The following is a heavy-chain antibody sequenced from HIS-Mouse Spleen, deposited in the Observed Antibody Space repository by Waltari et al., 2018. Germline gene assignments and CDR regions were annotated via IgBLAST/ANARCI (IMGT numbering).Heavy chain of an antibody. CDR3: AREIPYSSSWYDWYFDL. CDR2: IYFSGST. J-gene: IGHJ2*01. V-gene: IGHV4-39*07. Sequence: QLQLQESGPGLVKPSETLSLTCTVSGGSISSSSYYLGWIRQPPGKGLGGIGSIYFSGSTSYNPSLKSRVTISVDTSKNQFSLKLSSVTAADTAVYYCAREIPYSSSWYDWYFDLWGRGTLVTVSS. D-gene: IGHD6-13*01. CDR1: GGSISSSSYY.